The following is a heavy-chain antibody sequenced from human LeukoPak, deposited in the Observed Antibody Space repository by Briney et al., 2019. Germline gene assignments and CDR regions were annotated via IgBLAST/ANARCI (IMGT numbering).Heavy chain of an antibody. CDR2: ISSSSSYL. Sequence: GGSLRLSCAASGFTFSSYSMNWVRQAPGKGLEWVSSISSSSSYLYYADSVNGRFTISRDNDKNSLYLQMNSLRAEYTAVYYCASDQTYNWNYGLDYWGQGTLVTVSS. J-gene: IGHJ4*02. CDR1: GFTFSSYS. V-gene: IGHV3-21*01. D-gene: IGHD1-7*01. CDR3: ASDQTYNWNYGLDY.